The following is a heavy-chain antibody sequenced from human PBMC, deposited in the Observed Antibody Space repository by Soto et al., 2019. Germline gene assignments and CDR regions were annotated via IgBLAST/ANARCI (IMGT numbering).Heavy chain of an antibody. CDR2: IYTSASI. CDR1: GADINTYS. D-gene: IGHD3-16*01. Sequence: SETLSLTCSVSGADINTYSWTWIRQPAGKGLEWIGRIYTSASINYNPSLRGRVTISADTSKGHFSLSLTSLIAADTAVYYCARADPTAYVDSWGRGTLVTVSS. V-gene: IGHV4-4*07. J-gene: IGHJ4*02. CDR3: ARADPTAYVDS.